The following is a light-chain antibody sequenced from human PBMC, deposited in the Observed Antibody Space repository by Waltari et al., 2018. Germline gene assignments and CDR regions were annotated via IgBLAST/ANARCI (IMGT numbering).Light chain of an antibody. CDR2: GAS. CDR3: QQYNNWPPWT. Sequence: EVLMTQSPAPLSVSPGESATLSCRASQTIRTNLAWYHQTPGHPPRLLIYGASTRATGIPVRFSGSGSGTEFTLTINNMQTEDFVVYYCQQYNNWPPWTFGQGTKVEIK. V-gene: IGKV3-15*01. J-gene: IGKJ1*01. CDR1: QTIRTN.